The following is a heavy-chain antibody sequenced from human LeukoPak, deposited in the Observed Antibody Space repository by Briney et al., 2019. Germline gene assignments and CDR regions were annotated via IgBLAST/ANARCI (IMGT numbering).Heavy chain of an antibody. CDR2: INPNSGGT. CDR1: GYTFTSYY. Sequence: ASVKVSCKASGYTFTSYYMHWVRQAPGQGLEWLGWINPNSGGTNYAQNFQGRVTMTRDTSISTAYMELSRLRSDDTAGYYCARGGGVGVVVITIPNDAFDIWGQGTMVTVSS. CDR3: ARGGGVGVVVITIPNDAFDI. J-gene: IGHJ3*02. D-gene: IGHD2-21*01. V-gene: IGHV1-2*02.